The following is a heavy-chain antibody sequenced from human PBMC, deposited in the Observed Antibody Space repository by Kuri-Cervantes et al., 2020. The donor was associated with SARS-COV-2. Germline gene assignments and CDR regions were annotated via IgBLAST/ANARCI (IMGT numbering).Heavy chain of an antibody. V-gene: IGHV4-30-2*01. D-gene: IGHD1-1*01. Sequence: LRLSCAVSDDSLSSGPYSWSWIRQPPGKGLEWIGNVYHTGGAYYNPSLKSPVAISVDRSKNQFSLNLNSVTAADTAAYYCARTHDTNNWIDPWGQGTLVTVSS. CDR1: DDSLSSGPYS. CDR2: VYHTGGA. CDR3: ARTHDTNNWIDP. J-gene: IGHJ5*02.